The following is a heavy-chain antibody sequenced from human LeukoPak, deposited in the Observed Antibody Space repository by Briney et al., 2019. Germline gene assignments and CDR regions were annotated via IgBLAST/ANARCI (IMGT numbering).Heavy chain of an antibody. J-gene: IGHJ6*03. CDR1: GGSISSYY. CDR3: ARDGGSSSSPHGTQQDPMDV. Sequence: PSETLSLTCTVSGGSISSYYWSWIRQPPGKGLEWIGYIYYSGSTNYNPSLKSRVTISVDTSKNQFSLKLSSVTAADTAVYYCARDGGSSSSPHGTQQDPMDVWGKGTTVTDSS. V-gene: IGHV4-59*01. D-gene: IGHD6-13*01. CDR2: IYYSGST.